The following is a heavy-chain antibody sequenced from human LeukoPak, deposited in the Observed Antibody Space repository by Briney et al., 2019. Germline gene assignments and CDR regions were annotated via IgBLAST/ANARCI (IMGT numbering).Heavy chain of an antibody. CDR1: GGTFSSYA. V-gene: IGHV1-69*06. D-gene: IGHD3-22*01. Sequence: SVKVSCKASGGTFSSYAISWVRQAPGQGLEWMGGIIPIFGTANYTQKFQGRVTITADKSTSTAYMEPSSLRSEDTAVYYCARGRDSSGTSIDYWGQGTLVTVSS. CDR3: ARGRDSSGTSIDY. CDR2: IIPIFGTA. J-gene: IGHJ4*02.